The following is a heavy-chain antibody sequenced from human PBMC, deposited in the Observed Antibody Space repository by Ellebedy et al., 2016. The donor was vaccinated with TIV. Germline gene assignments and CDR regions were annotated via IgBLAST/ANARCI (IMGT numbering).Heavy chain of an antibody. CDR2: VYQSVVT. CDR1: GGSINRISHY. J-gene: IGHJ5*02. Sequence: SETLSLXCSVSGGSINRISHYWGWIRQPTGKGLEWIGNVYQSVVTYYNPSLKSRATISVDTSRNRFSLKLSSVTAADTAIYYCAVLTAAGTVHLFNPWGQGTLVIVSS. V-gene: IGHV4-39*02. D-gene: IGHD6-13*01. CDR3: AVLTAAGTVHLFNP.